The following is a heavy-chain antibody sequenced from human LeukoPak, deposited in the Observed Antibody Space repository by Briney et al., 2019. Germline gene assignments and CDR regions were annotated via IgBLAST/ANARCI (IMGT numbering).Heavy chain of an antibody. CDR1: GGSISSGDYY. CDR2: IYYSGST. Sequence: SETLSPTCTVSGGSISSGDYYWSWIRQPPGKGLEWIGYIYYSGSTYYNPSLKSRVTISVDTSKNQFSLKLSSVTAADTAVYYCARVLDRWFDPWGQGTLVTVSS. J-gene: IGHJ5*02. CDR3: ARVLDRWFDP. V-gene: IGHV4-30-4*08.